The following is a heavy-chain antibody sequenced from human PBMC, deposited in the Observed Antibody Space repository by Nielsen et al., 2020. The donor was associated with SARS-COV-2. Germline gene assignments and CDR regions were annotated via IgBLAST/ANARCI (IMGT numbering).Heavy chain of an antibody. V-gene: IGHV1-2*04. CDR3: ARGGITIVGVVIPGAFDP. Sequence: WVRQAPGQGLEWMGWINPNSGGTNYAQKFQGWVTMTRDTSISTAYMELSRLRSDDTAVYYCARGGITIVGVVIPGAFDPWGQGTLVTVSS. D-gene: IGHD3-3*01. CDR2: INPNSGGT. J-gene: IGHJ5*02.